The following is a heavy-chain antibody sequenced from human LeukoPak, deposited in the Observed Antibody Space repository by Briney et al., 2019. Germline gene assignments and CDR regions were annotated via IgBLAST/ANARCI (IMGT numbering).Heavy chain of an antibody. CDR1: GFTFSSFE. D-gene: IGHD3-10*01. Sequence: GGSLRLSCAASGFTFSSFEMNWARQTPGKGLEWVSFISGGGTTIYYADSVKGRFTISRDNAKKSLYLQMNSLRAEDTAVYYCASLDAGSGSWLMGENWSDPWGQGALVTVSS. CDR2: ISGGGTTI. J-gene: IGHJ5*02. CDR3: ASLDAGSGSWLMGENWSDP. V-gene: IGHV3-48*03.